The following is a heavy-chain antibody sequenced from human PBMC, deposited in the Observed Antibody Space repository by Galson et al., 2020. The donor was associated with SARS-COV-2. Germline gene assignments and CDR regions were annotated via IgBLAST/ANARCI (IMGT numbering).Heavy chain of an antibody. CDR3: ARALVPAARNSIFYYYYYYMDV. J-gene: IGHJ6*03. Sequence: SQTLSLTCAISGDSVSSNSAAWNWIRQSPSRGLEWLGRTYYRSKWYNDYAVSVKSRITINPDTSKNQFSLQLNSVTPEDTAVYYCARALVPAARNSIFYYYYYYMDVWGKCTTVTFSS. CDR2: TYYRSKWYN. V-gene: IGHV6-1*01. D-gene: IGHD2-2*01. CDR1: GDSVSSNSAA.